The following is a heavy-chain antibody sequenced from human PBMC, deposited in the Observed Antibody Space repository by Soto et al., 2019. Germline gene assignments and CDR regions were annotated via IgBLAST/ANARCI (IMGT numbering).Heavy chain of an antibody. V-gene: IGHV4-30-4*01. D-gene: IGHD5-12*01. CDR3: ARVGYDKRSYYFEY. Sequence: LSLTCTVSGGSISSGDYYWSWIRQPPGKGLEWIGYIYYSGSTYYNPSLKSRVTISVDTSKNQFSLKLSSVTAADTAVYYCARVGYDKRSYYFEYWGQGTMVTVST. CDR1: GGSISSGDYY. J-gene: IGHJ4*02. CDR2: IYYSGST.